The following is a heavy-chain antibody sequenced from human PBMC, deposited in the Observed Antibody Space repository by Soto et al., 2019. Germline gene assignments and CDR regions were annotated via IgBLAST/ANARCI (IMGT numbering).Heavy chain of an antibody. CDR3: AGISYDFDY. D-gene: IGHD2-8*01. Sequence: VASVKVSCKASGYTFTGYYIHWVRQAPGQGLEWMGWMNPNSGNTGYAQKFQGRVTMTRNTSISTAYMELSSLRSEDTAVYYCAGISYDFDYWGQGTLVTVSS. J-gene: IGHJ4*02. CDR1: GYTFTGYY. CDR2: MNPNSGNT. V-gene: IGHV1-8*02.